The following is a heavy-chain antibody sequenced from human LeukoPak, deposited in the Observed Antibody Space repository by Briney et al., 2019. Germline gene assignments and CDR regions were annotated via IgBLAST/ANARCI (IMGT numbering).Heavy chain of an antibody. CDR2: IITIFGIA. CDR1: GGTFSIYA. J-gene: IGHJ4*02. V-gene: IGHV1-69*10. D-gene: IGHD5-18*01. CDR3: ASPGGYSYGRDGFDY. Sequence: SVTVSFKGSGGTFSIYASSWVRQAPGQGLEWMGGIITIFGIANYAQKFQDRVTITADKSTSTAYMELSSLRSEDTAVYYCASPGGYSYGRDGFDYWGQGTLVTVSS.